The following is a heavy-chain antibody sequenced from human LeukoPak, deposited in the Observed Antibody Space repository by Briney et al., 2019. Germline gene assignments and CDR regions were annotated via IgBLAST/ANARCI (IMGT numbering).Heavy chain of an antibody. Sequence: SETLSLTCTVSGGSISSYYWSWIRQPPGKGLEWIGYIYYSGSTNYNPSLKSRVTISVDTSKSQFSLKLSSVTAADTAVYYCARCPGKLLDYWGQGTLVTVSS. D-gene: IGHD1-7*01. CDR3: ARCPGKLLDY. J-gene: IGHJ4*02. CDR1: GGSISSYY. CDR2: IYYSGST. V-gene: IGHV4-59*01.